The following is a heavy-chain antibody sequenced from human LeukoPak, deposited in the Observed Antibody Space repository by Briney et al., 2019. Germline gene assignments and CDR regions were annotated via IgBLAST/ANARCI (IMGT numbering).Heavy chain of an antibody. CDR2: INPNSSAA. Sequence: ASVKVSCKASGYTLTGYYIHWVRQAPGQGLEWMRWINPNSSAANYARKFQGRVTMTRDTSITTAYMEVSRLRFDDTAVYYCARGMYGLDVWGQGTTVTVSS. CDR3: ARGMYGLDV. V-gene: IGHV1-2*02. J-gene: IGHJ6*02. CDR1: GYTLTGYY.